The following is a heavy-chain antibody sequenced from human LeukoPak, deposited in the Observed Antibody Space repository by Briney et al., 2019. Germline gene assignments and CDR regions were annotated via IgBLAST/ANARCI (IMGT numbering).Heavy chain of an antibody. D-gene: IGHD6-13*01. CDR2: ISGSGGST. Sequence: PGGSLRLSCAASGFTFSSYGMSWVRQAPGKGLEWVSAISGSGGSTYYADSVKGRFTISRDNSKNTLYLQMNSLRAEDTAVYYCAKDLIAAAGTIKPLDYWGQGTLVTVSS. V-gene: IGHV3-23*01. J-gene: IGHJ4*02. CDR1: GFTFSSYG. CDR3: AKDLIAAAGTIKPLDY.